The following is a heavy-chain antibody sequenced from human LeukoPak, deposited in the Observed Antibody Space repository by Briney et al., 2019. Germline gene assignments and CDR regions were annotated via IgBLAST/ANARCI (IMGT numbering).Heavy chain of an antibody. CDR1: GFTYSNYG. CDR2: IWYDGSNK. V-gene: IGHV3-33*01. J-gene: IGHJ4*02. Sequence: GGSLRLSCAASGFTYSNYGMHWVRQAPGKGLEWVALIWYDGSNKYYADSVRGRFTISRDNSKNTLYLQMKSLRVEDTAVYYCARAGVGAIYYFDYWGQGTLVTVSS. CDR3: ARAGVGAIYYFDY. D-gene: IGHD1-26*01.